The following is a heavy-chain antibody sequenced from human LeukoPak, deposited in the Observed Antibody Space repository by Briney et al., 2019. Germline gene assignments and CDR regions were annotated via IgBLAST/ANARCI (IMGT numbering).Heavy chain of an antibody. CDR1: GYSFTSYW. CDR2: IYPGDSDT. D-gene: IGHD5-18*01. J-gene: IGHJ6*03. CDR3: AGQGYSYGYDYYYMDV. Sequence: GESLKISCKGSGYSFTSYWIGWVRQMPGKGLEWMGIIYPGDSDTRYSPSFQGQVTISADKSISTAYLQWSSLKASDTAMYYCAGQGYSYGYDYYYMDVWGKGTTVTVSS. V-gene: IGHV5-51*01.